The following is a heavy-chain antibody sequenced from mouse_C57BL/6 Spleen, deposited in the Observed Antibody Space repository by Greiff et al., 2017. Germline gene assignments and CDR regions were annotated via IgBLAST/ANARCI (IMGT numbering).Heavy chain of an antibody. CDR3: ARRVGTYYSNYGYFDV. V-gene: IGHV1-75*01. CDR1: GYTFTDYY. Sequence: VQLQQSGPELVKPGASVKISCKASGYTFTDYYINWVKQRPGQGLEWIGWIFPGSGSTYYNEKFKSKATLTVDKSSSTAYMLLSSLTSEDSAVYFCARRVGTYYSNYGYFDVWGTGTTVTVSS. J-gene: IGHJ1*03. D-gene: IGHD2-5*01. CDR2: IFPGSGST.